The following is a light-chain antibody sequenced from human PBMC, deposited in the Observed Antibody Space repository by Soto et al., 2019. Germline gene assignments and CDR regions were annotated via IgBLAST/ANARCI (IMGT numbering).Light chain of an antibody. CDR1: QGIANF. Sequence: IQLTQSPSSLSASVGDRVTISCRASQGIANFLAWYQQKPGKAPKLLIYGASTLQSGVPSRFSCSGSGTDFTLTISSLQPEDFATYYCQQLTSFPIPFGPGTKVDIK. CDR3: QQLTSFPIP. CDR2: GAS. J-gene: IGKJ3*01. V-gene: IGKV1-9*01.